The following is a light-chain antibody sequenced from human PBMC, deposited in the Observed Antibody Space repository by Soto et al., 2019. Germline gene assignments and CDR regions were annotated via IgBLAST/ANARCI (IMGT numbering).Light chain of an antibody. V-gene: IGKV3-15*01. CDR2: GAS. CDR3: QQYYDWPQT. CDR1: QRIGSN. Sequence: EIVLTQSPVTLSVSPGERATLSCTASQRIGSNLAWYQQKPGQAPRLLIYGASTRATGIPDTFSGTGSATAFTRTISSLQSDDVAVYYCQQYYDWPQTFGRGTKVEIK. J-gene: IGKJ1*01.